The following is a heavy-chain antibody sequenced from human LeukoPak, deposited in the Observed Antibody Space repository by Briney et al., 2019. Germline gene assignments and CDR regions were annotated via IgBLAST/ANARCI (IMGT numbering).Heavy chain of an antibody. Sequence: GGSLRLSCAASGFIFSNYYMHWVRQAPGKGVVWVSSISSSSSYIYYADSVKGRFTISRDNAKNTLYLQMNSLRVEDTAVYYCARIVGATTVDYWGQGTLVTVSS. V-gene: IGHV3-21*01. CDR3: ARIVGATTVDY. D-gene: IGHD1-26*01. J-gene: IGHJ4*02. CDR1: GFIFSNYY. CDR2: ISSSSSYI.